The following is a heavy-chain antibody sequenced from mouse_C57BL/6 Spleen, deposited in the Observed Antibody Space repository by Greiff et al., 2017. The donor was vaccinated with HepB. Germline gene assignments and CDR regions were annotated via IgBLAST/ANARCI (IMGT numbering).Heavy chain of an antibody. D-gene: IGHD1-1*01. CDR1: GFTFSDYG. CDR2: ISSGSSTI. J-gene: IGHJ2*01. V-gene: IGHV5-17*01. CDR3: ARSYYYVSRNYFDY. Sequence: EVMLVESGGGLVKPGGSLKLSCAASGFTFSDYGMHWVRQAPEKGLEWVAYISSGSSTIYYADTVKGRFTISRDTAKNTLVLQMTSLRSEDPAMYYCARSYYYVSRNYFDYWGQGTTLTVSS.